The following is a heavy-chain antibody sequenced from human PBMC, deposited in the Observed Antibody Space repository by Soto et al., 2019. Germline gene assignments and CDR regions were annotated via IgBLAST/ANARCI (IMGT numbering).Heavy chain of an antibody. CDR1: GFTFSGSA. V-gene: IGHV3-73*01. Sequence: GGSLRLSCAASGFTFSGSAMHWVRQASGKGPEWVGRIRSKTNNYATAYAASVKGRFTISRDDSKDTAYLLMNSLKTEDTAVYYCTRDPRNYYDTIGSANWFDPWGQGTLVTSPQ. CDR3: TRDPRNYYDTIGSANWFDP. J-gene: IGHJ5*02. D-gene: IGHD3-22*01. CDR2: IRSKTNNYAT.